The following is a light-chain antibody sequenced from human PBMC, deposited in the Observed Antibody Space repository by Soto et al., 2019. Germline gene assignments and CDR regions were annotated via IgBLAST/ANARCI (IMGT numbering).Light chain of an antibody. V-gene: IGLV1-40*01. CDR3: QSYDTSLSGSWV. Sequence: QSVLTQPPSVSGAPGQRVTISCTGSSSNIGAGYDVQWYQQFPGTAPKLLIYGNSNRPSGVPDRISGSKSGTSASLAITGLQAEDEADYYCQSYDTSLSGSWVFGGGTKVTVL. CDR1: SSNIGAGYD. J-gene: IGLJ3*02. CDR2: GNS.